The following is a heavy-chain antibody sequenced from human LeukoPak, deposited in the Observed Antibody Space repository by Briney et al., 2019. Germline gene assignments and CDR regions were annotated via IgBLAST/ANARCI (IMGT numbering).Heavy chain of an antibody. CDR3: ARENQEEFDY. CDR2: ISSSSSYI. D-gene: IGHD1-14*01. CDR1: GLTFSSYS. J-gene: IGHJ4*02. V-gene: IGHV3-21*01. Sequence: GGSLRLSCAASGLTFSSYSMNWVRQAPGKGLEWVLSISSSSSYIYYADSVKGRFTISRDNAKNSLYLQMNSLRAEDTAVYYCARENQEEFDYWGQGTLVTVSS.